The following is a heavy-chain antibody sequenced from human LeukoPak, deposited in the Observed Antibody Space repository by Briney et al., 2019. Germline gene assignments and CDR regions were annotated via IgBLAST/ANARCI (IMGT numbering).Heavy chain of an antibody. CDR3: ARVIRAAPGKGYFDY. CDR1: GFIFSTYA. CDR2: ISGSGGST. Sequence: PGGSLRLSCATSGFIFSTYALSWVRQAPGKGLEWASSISGSGGSTYHADSVKGRFTISRDSSKNTLYLQMNSLRAEDTAIYYCARVIRAAPGKGYFDYWGQGTLVTVFS. D-gene: IGHD6-13*01. J-gene: IGHJ4*02. V-gene: IGHV3-23*01.